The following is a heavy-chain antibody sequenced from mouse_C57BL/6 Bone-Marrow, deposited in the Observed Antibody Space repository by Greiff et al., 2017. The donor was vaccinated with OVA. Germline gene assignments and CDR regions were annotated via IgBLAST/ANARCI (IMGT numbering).Heavy chain of an antibody. J-gene: IGHJ2*01. V-gene: IGHV5-6*01. Sequence: EVQGVESGGDLVKPGGSLKLSCAASGFTFSSYGMSWVRQTPDKRLEWVATISSGGSYTYYPDSVKGRFTISRDNATNTLYLQMSSLKSEDTAMYYCARHDYFDYWGQGTTLTVSS. CDR3: ARHDYFDY. CDR1: GFTFSSYG. CDR2: ISSGGSYT.